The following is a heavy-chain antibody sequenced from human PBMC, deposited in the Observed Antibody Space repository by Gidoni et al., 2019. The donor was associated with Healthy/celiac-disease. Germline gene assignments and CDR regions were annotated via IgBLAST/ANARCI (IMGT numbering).Heavy chain of an antibody. V-gene: IGHV3-21*01. CDR2: ISSSISYI. J-gene: IGHJ4*02. Sequence: VQLVEYGGGLVKPGGSLRLSCAASGFTFSSYSMNWVRQAPGKGLEWVSSISSSISYISYADSVKGRFTISRDNAKNSLYLQMNSLRAEDTAVYYCARDRELRDYWGQGTLVTVSS. CDR1: GFTFSSYS. CDR3: ARDRELRDY. D-gene: IGHD3-16*01.